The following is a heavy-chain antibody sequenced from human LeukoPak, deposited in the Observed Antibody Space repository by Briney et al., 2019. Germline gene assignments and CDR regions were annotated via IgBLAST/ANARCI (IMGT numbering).Heavy chain of an antibody. Sequence: GASVKVSCKASGGTFSSYAISWVRQAPGQGLGWMGGIIPIFGTANYAQKFQGRVTITADESTSTAYMELSSLRSEDTAVYYCARRDYGDFYFDYWGQGTLVTVSS. D-gene: IGHD4-17*01. V-gene: IGHV1-69*13. CDR3: ARRDYGDFYFDY. CDR2: IIPIFGTA. CDR1: GGTFSSYA. J-gene: IGHJ4*02.